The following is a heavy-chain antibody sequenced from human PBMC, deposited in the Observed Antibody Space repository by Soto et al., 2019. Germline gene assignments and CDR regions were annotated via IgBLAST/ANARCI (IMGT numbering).Heavy chain of an antibody. D-gene: IGHD6-13*01. CDR2: INHSGST. V-gene: IGHV4-34*01. Sequence: SETLSLTCAVYGGSFSGYYWSWIRQPPGKGLEWIGEINHSGSTNYNPSLKSRVTISVDTSKNQFSLKLSSVTAADTAVYYCARKLSSSWYSCDYWGQGTLVTVSS. CDR1: GGSFSGYY. CDR3: ARKLSSSWYSCDY. J-gene: IGHJ4*02.